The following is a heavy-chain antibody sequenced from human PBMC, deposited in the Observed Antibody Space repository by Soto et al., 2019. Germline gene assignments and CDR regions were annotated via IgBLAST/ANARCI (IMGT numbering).Heavy chain of an antibody. Sequence: VQLVESGGALVKPGGSLRLSCAASGVTFSNAWMNWVRQAPGKGLEWVGRIKSKAGGGTTDYAAPAKGRSTISRVDSKNTLSLQMNSLTTEDTAVYYCSADRAIGVIPFMAHWWGQGTLVTVSS. V-gene: IGHV3-15*07. CDR2: IKSKAGGGTT. D-gene: IGHD3-3*01. CDR1: GVTFSNAW. CDR3: SADRAIGVIPFMAHW. J-gene: IGHJ4*02.